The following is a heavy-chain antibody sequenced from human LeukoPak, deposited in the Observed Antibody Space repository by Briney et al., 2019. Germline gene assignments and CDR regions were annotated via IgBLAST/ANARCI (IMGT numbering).Heavy chain of an antibody. V-gene: IGHV3-74*01. CDR2: INSDGSNT. D-gene: IGHD2-15*01. CDR3: ARSCSGGSCYLFGMDV. Sequence: GGSLRLSCAASGFTFSSYWMHWVRQAPGKGLVWVSRINSDGSNTNYADSVKGRFTISRDNAKNTLYLQMNSLRAEDTAVYYCARSCSGGSCYLFGMDVWGQGTTVTVSS. J-gene: IGHJ6*02. CDR1: GFTFSSYW.